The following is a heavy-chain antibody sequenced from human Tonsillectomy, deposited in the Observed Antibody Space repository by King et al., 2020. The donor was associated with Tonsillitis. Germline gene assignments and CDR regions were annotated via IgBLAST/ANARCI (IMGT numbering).Heavy chain of an antibody. CDR2: ISYDGSNK. CDR1: GFTFSSYA. Sequence: VQLVESGGGVVQPGRSLRLSCAASGFTFSSYAMHWVRQAPGKGLEWVAGISYDGSNKDYADSVKGRFTISRDNSKNTLYLQMNSLRTEDTAVYYCASEANYVWGGYRYTYFDYWGQGTLVTVSS. D-gene: IGHD3-16*02. J-gene: IGHJ4*02. CDR3: ASEANYVWGGYRYTYFDY. V-gene: IGHV3-30*04.